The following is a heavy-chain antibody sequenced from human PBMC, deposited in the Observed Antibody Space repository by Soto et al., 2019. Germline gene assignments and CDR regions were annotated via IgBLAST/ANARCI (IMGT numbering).Heavy chain of an antibody. CDR3: ARAHYDFWSGGRRYYFDY. CDR2: IKQDGSEK. D-gene: IGHD3-3*01. Sequence: GGSLRLSCAASGFTFSSYWMSWVRQAPGKGLEWVANIKQDGSEKYYVDSVKGRFTISRDNAKNSLYLQMNSLRAEDTAVYYCARAHYDFWSGGRRYYFDYWGQGTLVTVSS. V-gene: IGHV3-7*01. CDR1: GFTFSSYW. J-gene: IGHJ4*02.